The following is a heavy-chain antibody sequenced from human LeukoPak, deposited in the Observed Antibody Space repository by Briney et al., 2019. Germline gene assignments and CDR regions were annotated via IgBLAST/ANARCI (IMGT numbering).Heavy chain of an antibody. CDR2: ISSGSSSI. J-gene: IGHJ4*02. V-gene: IGHV3-48*02. Sequence: GSLRLSCAASGFTFSSYSMNWVRQAPGKGLEWVSYISSGSSSIYYADSVKGRFTISRDNAKNSLYLQMNSLRDEDTAVYYCARGVTGSGWYDYWGQGTLVTVSS. CDR1: GFTFSSYS. D-gene: IGHD6-13*01. CDR3: ARGVTGSGWYDY.